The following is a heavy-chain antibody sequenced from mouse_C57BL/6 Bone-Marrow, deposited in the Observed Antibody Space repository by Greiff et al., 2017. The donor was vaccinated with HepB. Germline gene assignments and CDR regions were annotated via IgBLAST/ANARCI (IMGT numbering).Heavy chain of an antibody. CDR1: GYTFTSYG. Sequence: VQLQQPGTELVKPGASVKLSCKASGYTFTSYGISWVKQRTGQGLEWIGEIYPRSGNTYYNEKFKGKATLTADKSSSTAYMELRSLASEDSAVYFCAIDYYGSSYWFAYWGQGTLVTVSA. D-gene: IGHD1-1*01. CDR3: AIDYYGSSYWFAY. J-gene: IGHJ3*01. CDR2: IYPRSGNT. V-gene: IGHV1-81*01.